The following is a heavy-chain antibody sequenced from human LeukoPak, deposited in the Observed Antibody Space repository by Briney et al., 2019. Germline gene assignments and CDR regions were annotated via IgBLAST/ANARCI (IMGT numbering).Heavy chain of an antibody. Sequence: GGSLRLSCAASGFTVSSNYMSWVRQAPGKGLEWVSVIYSGGSTYYADSVKGRFTISRDNSKNTLYLQMNSLRAEDTAVYYCARVSQGAWNYHDSSGYFPNYYYYGMDVWGQGTTVTVSS. CDR2: IYSGGST. J-gene: IGHJ6*02. CDR3: ARVSQGAWNYHDSSGYFPNYYYYGMDV. V-gene: IGHV3-53*01. D-gene: IGHD3-22*01. CDR1: GFTVSSNY.